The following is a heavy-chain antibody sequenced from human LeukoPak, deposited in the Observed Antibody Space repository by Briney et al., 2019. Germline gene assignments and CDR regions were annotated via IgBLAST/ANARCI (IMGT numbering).Heavy chain of an antibody. J-gene: IGHJ4*02. CDR3: ARDSINNWNEVDY. D-gene: IGHD1-1*01. CDR2: ISYDGSNK. Sequence: PGGSLRLSCAASGFTFSSYAMHWVRQAPGKGLEWVAVISYDGSNKYYADSVKGRFTISRDNSKNTLYLQMNSLRAEDTAVYYCARDSINNWNEVDYWGQGTLVTVSS. V-gene: IGHV3-30-3*01. CDR1: GFTFSSYA.